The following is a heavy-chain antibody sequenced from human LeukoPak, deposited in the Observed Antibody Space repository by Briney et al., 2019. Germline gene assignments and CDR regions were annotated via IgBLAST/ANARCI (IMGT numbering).Heavy chain of an antibody. V-gene: IGHV3-20*04. J-gene: IGHJ6*03. D-gene: IGHD4-23*01. Sequence: GGSLRLSCAASGFTFDDYGMTWVRQAPGKGLEWVSGINWNGDTIGYADSVKGRFTISRDNAKNSLYLQMNSLRAEDTALYYCARERATLVYYYYMDVWGKGTTVTVSS. CDR2: INWNGDTI. CDR3: ARERATLVYYYYMDV. CDR1: GFTFDDYG.